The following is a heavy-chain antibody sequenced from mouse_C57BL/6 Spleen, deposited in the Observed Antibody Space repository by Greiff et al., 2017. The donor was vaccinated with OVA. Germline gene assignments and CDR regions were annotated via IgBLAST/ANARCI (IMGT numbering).Heavy chain of an antibody. J-gene: IGHJ4*01. CDR3: VRITTSYAMDY. CDR2: IRSKSNNYAT. CDR1: GFSFNTYA. V-gene: IGHV10-1*01. D-gene: IGHD1-1*01. Sequence: EVQLVESGGGLVQPKGSLKLSCAASGFSFNTYAMNWVRQAPGKGLEWVARIRSKSNNYATYYADSVKDRFTISRDDSESMLYLQMNNLKTEDTAMYYCVRITTSYAMDYWGQGTSVTVSS.